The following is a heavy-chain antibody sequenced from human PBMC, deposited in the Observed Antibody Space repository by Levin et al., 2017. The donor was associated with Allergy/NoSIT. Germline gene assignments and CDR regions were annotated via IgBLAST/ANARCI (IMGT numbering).Heavy chain of an antibody. J-gene: IGHJ4*02. CDR3: ARGGGGDRGNFDY. CDR2: ITPNSGGT. V-gene: IGHV1-2*02. D-gene: IGHD2-15*01. Sequence: GESLKISCKASGYSFSGYYMHWVRQAPGQGLEWMGWITPNSGGTNYAQKFQGRVTMTRDTSITTAHMELSSLRSDDTAIYYCARGGGGDRGNFDYWGQGTLVSVSS. CDR1: GYSFSGYY.